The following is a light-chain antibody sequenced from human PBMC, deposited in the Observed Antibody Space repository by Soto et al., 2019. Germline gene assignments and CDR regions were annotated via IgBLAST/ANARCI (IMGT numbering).Light chain of an antibody. V-gene: IGKV3-15*01. Sequence: EILLTQSPATLSVSPGERATLSCRTSQSVRSNLAWYQQKPGQAPRLLIYGASTRATGIPARFSGSGSGTEFTLTISSLQSEDFAVYYCQQYNNWPPITFGQGTRLEIK. CDR2: GAS. CDR1: QSVRSN. J-gene: IGKJ5*01. CDR3: QQYNNWPPIT.